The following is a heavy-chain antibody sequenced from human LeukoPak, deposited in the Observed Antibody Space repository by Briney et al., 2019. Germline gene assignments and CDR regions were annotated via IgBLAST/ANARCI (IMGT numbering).Heavy chain of an antibody. Sequence: ASVKVSCKASGYTYTDYGINWVRQAPGQGLEWMGWISTYNGNAIYAEKLQGRVTMTRDTSTSTAYMDLRSLRSDDTAVYYCARSMVRALTQVASDYWGQGTLVTVSS. D-gene: IGHD3-10*01. V-gene: IGHV1-18*01. CDR1: GYTYTDYG. CDR3: ARSMVRALTQVASDY. CDR2: ISTYNGNA. J-gene: IGHJ4*02.